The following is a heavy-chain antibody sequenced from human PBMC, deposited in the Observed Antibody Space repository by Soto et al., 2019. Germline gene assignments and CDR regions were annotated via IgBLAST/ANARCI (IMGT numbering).Heavy chain of an antibody. CDR1: GFTFSSYA. J-gene: IGHJ5*02. CDR3: AKDVFSQWFGGNWFDP. CDR2: ISGSGSST. V-gene: IGHV3-23*01. D-gene: IGHD3-10*01. Sequence: GGSLRLSCAASGFTFSSYAMSWVRQAPGKGLEWVSAISGSGSSTYYADSVKGRFTISRDNSKNTLYLQMNSLRAEDTAVYYCAKDVFSQWFGGNWFDPWGQGTLVTVSS.